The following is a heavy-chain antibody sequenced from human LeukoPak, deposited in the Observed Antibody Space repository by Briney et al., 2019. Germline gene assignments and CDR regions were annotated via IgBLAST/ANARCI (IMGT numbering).Heavy chain of an antibody. CDR1: GFSFSSYS. Sequence: GGSLRLSCAASGFSFSSYSMNWARQSPGKGLEWDSYISSSSTISYADSVKGRFTISRDNSKNTLYLQMNSLRAEDTAVYYCARRAGAYSHPYDYWGQGTLVTVSS. D-gene: IGHD4/OR15-4a*01. CDR3: ARRAGAYSHPYDY. V-gene: IGHV3-48*01. J-gene: IGHJ4*02. CDR2: ISSSSTI.